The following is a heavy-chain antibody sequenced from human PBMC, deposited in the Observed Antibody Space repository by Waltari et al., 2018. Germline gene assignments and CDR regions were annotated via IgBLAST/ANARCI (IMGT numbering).Heavy chain of an antibody. J-gene: IGHJ4*02. D-gene: IGHD4-4*01. CDR1: GFTFDDYA. CDR3: ARDWAKTTPLWPGY. CDR2: ITWHSENT. Sequence: EEHLEESGGAVVQPGGSLRLSCAASGFTFDDYARHLVRQAPGKGLEWVSVITWHSENTYYADSLKGRFTISRDNSKKSLYLQMHSLRADDTAFYYCARDWAKTTPLWPGYWGQGTPVTVSS. V-gene: IGHV3-43D*03.